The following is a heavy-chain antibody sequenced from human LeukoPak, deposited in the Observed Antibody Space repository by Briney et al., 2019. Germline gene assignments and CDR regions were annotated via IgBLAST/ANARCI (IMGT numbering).Heavy chain of an antibody. D-gene: IGHD3-10*01. V-gene: IGHV3-7*01. CDR2: IKVDGSEK. CDR3: VRDGPFGSGTFGY. CDR1: GFSFSRSW. Sequence: GGSLRLSCVASGFSFSRSWMSWVRQAPGKGLDWVANIKVDGSEKHYLDSVEGRFIISRDNAKNSLHLQMNNLRAEDTAEYYCVRDGPFGSGTFGYWAQGTLVSVSS. J-gene: IGHJ4*02.